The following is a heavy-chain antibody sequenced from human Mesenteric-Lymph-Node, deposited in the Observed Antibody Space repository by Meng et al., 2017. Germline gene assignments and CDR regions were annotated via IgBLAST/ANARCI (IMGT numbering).Heavy chain of an antibody. CDR1: GFTLSDYY. CDR3: ARDHGSLNWFDP. V-gene: IGHV3-11*04. CDR2: VSPTSGSL. D-gene: IGHD6-25*01. Sequence: QLAESGGCLVKAGGSLSPSCASSGFTLSDYYMTWIRQPPGQGLEWLASVSPTSGSLYFADSVKGRFSISRDNAKNSVSLQMTRLRVEDTAVYYCARDHGSLNWFDPWGQGTLVTVSS. J-gene: IGHJ5*02.